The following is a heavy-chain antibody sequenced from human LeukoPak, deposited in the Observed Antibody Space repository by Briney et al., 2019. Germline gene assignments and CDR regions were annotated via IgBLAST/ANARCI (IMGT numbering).Heavy chain of an antibody. CDR2: ISSSGSDI. J-gene: IGHJ4*02. CDR1: GFTFSSYS. V-gene: IGHV3-21*01. CDR3: AKNRKSLDC. Sequence: GGSLRLSCAASGFTFSSYSMNWVRQAPGKGLEWVSFISSSGSDIYYADSVKGRFTMSRDNAKNSLYLQMNSLRAEDTAVYYCAKNRKSLDCSGQGTLVTVSS. D-gene: IGHD1-14*01.